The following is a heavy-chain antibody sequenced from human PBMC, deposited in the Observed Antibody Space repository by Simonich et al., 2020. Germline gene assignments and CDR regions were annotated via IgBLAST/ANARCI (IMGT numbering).Heavy chain of an antibody. V-gene: IGHV4-38-2*01. Sequence: QVQLQESGPGLVKPSETLSLTCAVSGYSISSGYYWGWIRQPPGKGLDWIGSIYHSGITYYNPSLKSRVTISVDTSKNQFSLKLSSVTAADTAVYYCARVGYSNYYYYGMDVWGQGTTVTVSS. CDR3: ARVGYSNYYYYGMDV. D-gene: IGHD6-13*01. CDR2: IYHSGIT. J-gene: IGHJ6*02. CDR1: GYSISSGYY.